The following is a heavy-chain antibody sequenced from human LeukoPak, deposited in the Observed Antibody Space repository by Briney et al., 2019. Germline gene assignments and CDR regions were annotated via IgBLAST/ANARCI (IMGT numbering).Heavy chain of an antibody. V-gene: IGHV4-4*07. CDR1: GGSFSTYY. D-gene: IGHD3-10*01. J-gene: IGHJ4*02. Sequence: SETLSLTCTVSGGSFSTYYWSWIRQPAGKGLEWIGHIYTTGTTDYNPSLKSRVTMSIDTSKNQFSLKLNSVTAADTAIYYCARDAKYYYGSRTYFFFEYWGQGTPLSVSS. CDR3: ARDAKYYYGSRTYFFFEY. CDR2: IYTTGTT.